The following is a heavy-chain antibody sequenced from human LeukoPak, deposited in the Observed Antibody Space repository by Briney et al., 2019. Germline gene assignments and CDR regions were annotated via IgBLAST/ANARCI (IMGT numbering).Heavy chain of an antibody. CDR3: ASFFGVVNPFDY. CDR1: GFTFSSYW. V-gene: IGHV3-7*01. Sequence: GGSLRLSCAASGFTFSSYWMSWVRQAPGKGLAWVANIKQDGSEKYYVDSVKGRFTISRDNAKNSLYLQMNSLRAEDTAVYYCASFFGVVNPFDYWGQGTLVTVSS. CDR2: IKQDGSEK. D-gene: IGHD3-3*01. J-gene: IGHJ4*02.